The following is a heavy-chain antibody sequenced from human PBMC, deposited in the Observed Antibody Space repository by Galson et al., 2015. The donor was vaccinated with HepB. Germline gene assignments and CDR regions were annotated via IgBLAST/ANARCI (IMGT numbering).Heavy chain of an antibody. Sequence: SLRLSCAASGFTFSSYGMHWVRQAPGKGLEWVAVISYDGSNKYYADSVKGRFTISRDNSKNTLYLQMNSLRAEDTAVYYCAKGVGGYSYGTYYYYYYMDVWGKGTTVTVSS. D-gene: IGHD5-18*01. CDR3: AKGVGGYSYGTYYYYYYMDV. CDR1: GFTFSSYG. CDR2: ISYDGSNK. J-gene: IGHJ6*03. V-gene: IGHV3-30*18.